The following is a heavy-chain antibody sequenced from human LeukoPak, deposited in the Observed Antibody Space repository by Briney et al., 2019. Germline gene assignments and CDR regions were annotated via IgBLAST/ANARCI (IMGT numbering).Heavy chain of an antibody. V-gene: IGHV3-23*01. CDR3: ASDGAKFGALTYYYYYMDV. Sequence: GGSLRLSCAFSGLTFSSYAMTSVRQAPGKGLGWVSAVSGGGGSTYYADSVRCRFTISRDNSKNTLYLQMNSLKAEDTAVYYCASDGAKFGALTYYYYYMDVWGKGTTVTVSS. CDR1: GLTFSSYA. CDR2: VSGGGGST. J-gene: IGHJ6*03. D-gene: IGHD3-10*01.